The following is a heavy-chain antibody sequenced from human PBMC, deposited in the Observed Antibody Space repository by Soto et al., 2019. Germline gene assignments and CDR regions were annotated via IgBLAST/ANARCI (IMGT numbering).Heavy chain of an antibody. Sequence: PGGSLRLSCATSGFTFSNAWMAWVRQAPGKGLEWVGRIKSIADGGTTNYAAPVKGRFSISRHDSENTLYLQMNSLWVEDTGIYYCHTPHGRNAFDIWGPGTVVTVSS. CDR3: HTPHGRNAFDI. V-gene: IGHV3-15*01. CDR2: IKSIADGGTT. CDR1: GFTFSNAW. J-gene: IGHJ3*02. D-gene: IGHD2-8*01.